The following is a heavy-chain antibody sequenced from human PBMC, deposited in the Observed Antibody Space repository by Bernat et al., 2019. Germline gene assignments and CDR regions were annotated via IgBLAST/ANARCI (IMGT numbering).Heavy chain of an antibody. J-gene: IGHJ4*02. CDR2: IYYSGIT. CDR3: ARLAEYSSGWFYFDY. CDR1: GGSISSSSYY. Sequence: QLQLQESGPGLVKPSETLSLTCTVSGGSISSSSYYWGWIRQPPGKGLEWIGSIYYSGITYYNPSLKSRVTISVDTSKNQFSLKLSSVTAADTAVYYCARLAEYSSGWFYFDYWGQGTLVTVAS. V-gene: IGHV4-39*01. D-gene: IGHD6-19*01.